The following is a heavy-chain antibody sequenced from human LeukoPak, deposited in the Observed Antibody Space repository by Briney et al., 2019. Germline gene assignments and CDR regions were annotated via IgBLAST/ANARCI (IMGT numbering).Heavy chain of an antibody. CDR1: RFSFSDYT. V-gene: IGHV3-74*01. CDR3: ARDGSAYNLDY. Sequence: QTGGSLRLSCAASRFSFSDYTMSWVRHLPGKGLEWVSRINNDGSWINYADSVKGRFTVSRDNAKNTLNLQMNSLRAEDTAVYFCARDGSAYNLDYWGQGVLVTVSS. CDR2: INNDGSWI. D-gene: IGHD3-16*01. J-gene: IGHJ4*02.